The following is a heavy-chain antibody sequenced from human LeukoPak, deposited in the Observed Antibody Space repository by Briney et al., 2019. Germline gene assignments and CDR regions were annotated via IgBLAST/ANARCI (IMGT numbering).Heavy chain of an antibody. CDR2: IIPIFGTA. J-gene: IGHJ4*02. D-gene: IGHD3-22*01. Sequence: SVKVSCKASGGTFISYAISWVRQAPGQGLEWMGGIIPIFGTANYAQKFQGRVTITADESTSTAYMELSSLRSEDTAVYYCAANYYDSSGYYYENDYWGQGTLVTVSS. CDR3: AANYYDSSGYYYENDY. V-gene: IGHV1-69*01. CDR1: GGTFISYA.